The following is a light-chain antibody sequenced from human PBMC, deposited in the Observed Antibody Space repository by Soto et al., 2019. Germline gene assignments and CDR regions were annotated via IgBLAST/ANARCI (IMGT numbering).Light chain of an antibody. CDR1: QSFRGL. CDR2: DAY. Sequence: EVVLTQSPVTLSLSPGERATLSCRASQSFRGLLAWYQQKPGQAPRLLIYDAYNKATGIPPRFSGRGSGTEFTLTISSLEPEDFAVYYCQQRHMWPSTFGEGTKVEIK. V-gene: IGKV3-11*01. CDR3: QQRHMWPST. J-gene: IGKJ4*02.